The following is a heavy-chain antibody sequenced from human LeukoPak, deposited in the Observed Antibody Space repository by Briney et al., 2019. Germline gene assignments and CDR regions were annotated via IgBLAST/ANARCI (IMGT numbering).Heavy chain of an antibody. CDR2: IYYSGST. CDR3: ARRGYYYGSGSPYYFDY. CDR1: GGSISSSSYY. J-gene: IGHJ4*02. V-gene: IGHV4-39*01. D-gene: IGHD3-10*01. Sequence: SETLSLTCTVSGGSISSSSYYWGWIRQPPGKGLEWIGSIYYSGSTYYNPSLKSRVTISVDTSTNQFSLKLSSVTAADTAVYYCARRGYYYGSGSPYYFDYWGQGTLVTVSS.